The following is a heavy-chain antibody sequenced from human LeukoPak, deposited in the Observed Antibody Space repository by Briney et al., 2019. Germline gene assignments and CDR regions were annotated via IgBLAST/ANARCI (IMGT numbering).Heavy chain of an antibody. CDR2: IYYSGST. V-gene: IGHV4-59*04. D-gene: IGHD3-22*01. CDR1: GGSISGYY. CDR3: ARRPYSFDSSGYLFDY. Sequence: SETLSLTCSVSGGSISGYYWSWIRQPPGRGLEWIGYIYYSGSTYYHPSLKSRVTISVDTSKNQFSLRLSSVTAADTAVYYCARRPYSFDSSGYLFDYWGQGTLVTVSS. J-gene: IGHJ4*02.